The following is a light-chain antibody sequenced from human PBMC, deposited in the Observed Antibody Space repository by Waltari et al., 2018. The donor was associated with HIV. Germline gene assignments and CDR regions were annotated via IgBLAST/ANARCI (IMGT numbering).Light chain of an antibody. CDR3: QTWDTSTASYV. V-gene: IGLV3-1*01. CDR1: KLADKY. Sequence: SYEVSQPPSVYVSPGQTDSISCSGDKLADKYVSWYQQKPGQSPVLVIFQHNKRPSGIPERFSGSKSGNTATLTIRGTQTMDDADYFCQTWDTSTASYVFGTGTTVTVL. J-gene: IGLJ1*01. CDR2: QHN.